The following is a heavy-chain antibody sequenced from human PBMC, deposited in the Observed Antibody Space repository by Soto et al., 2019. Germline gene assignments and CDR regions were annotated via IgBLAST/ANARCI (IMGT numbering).Heavy chain of an antibody. CDR1: GFTFGDYA. CDR2: IRSKAYGGTT. J-gene: IGHJ4*02. Sequence: PGGSLRLSCTASGFTFGDYAMSWVRQAPGKGLEWVGFIRSKAYGGTTEYAASVKGRFTISRDDSKSIAYLQMNSLKTEDTAVYYCTRVSGDGYYLYYFDYWGQGTLVTVSS. D-gene: IGHD1-26*01. V-gene: IGHV3-49*04. CDR3: TRVSGDGYYLYYFDY.